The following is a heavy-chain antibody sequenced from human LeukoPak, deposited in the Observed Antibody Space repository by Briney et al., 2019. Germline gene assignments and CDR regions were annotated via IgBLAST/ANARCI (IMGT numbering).Heavy chain of an antibody. CDR2: ISNDGSDK. D-gene: IGHD3-22*01. V-gene: IGHV3-30*03. Sequence: PGGSLRLSCAASGFTFSNYVMHWVRQSPGKGLEWVALISNDGSDKYYADSVKGRFTISRDNAKNSLYLLMNSLRTEDTAVYYCAATYYYDGSGDYWGQGTLVTVSS. CDR3: AATYYYDGSGDY. J-gene: IGHJ4*02. CDR1: GFTFSNYV.